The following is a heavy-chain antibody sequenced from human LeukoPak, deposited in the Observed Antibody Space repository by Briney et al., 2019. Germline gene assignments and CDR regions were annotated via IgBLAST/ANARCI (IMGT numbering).Heavy chain of an antibody. CDR3: ARDPTQQWLGDPHFDD. V-gene: IGHV1-46*01. CDR2: INPSGGST. J-gene: IGHJ4*02. Sequence: ASVKVSCKASGYTFTSYYMHWVRQAPGQGLEWMGIINPSGGSTSYAQKFQGRVTMTRDTSTSTVYMELSSLRSEDTAVYYCARDPTQQWLGDPHFDDWGQGTLVTVSS. CDR1: GYTFTSYY. D-gene: IGHD6-19*01.